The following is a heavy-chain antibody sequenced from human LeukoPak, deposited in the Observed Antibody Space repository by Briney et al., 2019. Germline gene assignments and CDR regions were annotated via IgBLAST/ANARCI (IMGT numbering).Heavy chain of an antibody. J-gene: IGHJ4*02. CDR1: GYTFTSYD. D-gene: IGHD2-21*01. V-gene: IGHV1-8*01. CDR2: MNPNSGNT. CDR3: ARLESDGGGTDY. Sequence: GASVKASCKASGYTFTSYDINWVRQATGHGLEWMGWMNPNSGNTGYAQKFQGRVTMTRNTSISTAYMELSSLRSEDTAVYYCARLESDGGGTDYWGQGTLVTVSS.